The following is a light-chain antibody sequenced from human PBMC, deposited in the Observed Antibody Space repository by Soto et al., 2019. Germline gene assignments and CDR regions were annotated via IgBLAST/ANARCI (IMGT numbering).Light chain of an antibody. J-gene: IGLJ2*01. CDR2: DVS. CDR1: GSDVGGYNY. V-gene: IGLV2-14*01. CDR3: SSYTSASTPLV. Sequence: QSVLTQPASVSGSPGQSITISCTGTGSDVGGYNYVSWYQQHPGKAPKVMIYDVSNRPSGVSNRFSGSKSGNTASLTTSGLQAEDEADYYCSSYTSASTPLVFGGGTKVTVL.